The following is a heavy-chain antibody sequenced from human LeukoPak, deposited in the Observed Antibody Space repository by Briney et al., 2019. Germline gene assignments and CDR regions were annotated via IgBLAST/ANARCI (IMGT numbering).Heavy chain of an antibody. J-gene: IGHJ4*02. CDR3: ARVPSSPGSSFPFDY. D-gene: IGHD6-13*01. CDR2: INAGNGNT. CDR1: GYTFTSYG. V-gene: IGHV1-3*01. Sequence: ASVKVSCKASGYTFTSYGIHWVRQAPGQGLEWMGWINAGNGNTKYSQKFQGRVTITRDTSASTAYMELSSLRSEDTAVYYCARVPSSPGSSFPFDYWGQGTLVTVSS.